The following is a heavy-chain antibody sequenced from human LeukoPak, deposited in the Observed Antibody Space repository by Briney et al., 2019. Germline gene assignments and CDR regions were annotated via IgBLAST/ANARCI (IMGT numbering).Heavy chain of an antibody. D-gene: IGHD3-10*01. CDR3: ARSRGYGSGSYYRPFDY. CDR2: INHSGST. Sequence: SEILSLTCAVYGGSFSGYYWSWIRQPPGKGLEWIGEINHSGSTNYNPSLKSRVTISVDTSKNQFSLNLSSVTAADTAVYYCARSRGYGSGSYYRPFDYWGQGTLVTVSS. V-gene: IGHV4-34*01. J-gene: IGHJ4*02. CDR1: GGSFSGYY.